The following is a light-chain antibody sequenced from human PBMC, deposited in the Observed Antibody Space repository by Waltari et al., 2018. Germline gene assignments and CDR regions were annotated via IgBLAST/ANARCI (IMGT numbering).Light chain of an antibody. CDR2: DDR. V-gene: IGLV3-21*04. CDR1: NIEQTL. CDR3: QVWDSNSEVV. Sequence: SYVLTQPPSVSVAPGRTATTPCGADNIEQTLVPWYQKRPGQAPVLVISDDRDRPSGIPERFSGSSSGDTATLTISRVEAGDEADYYCQVWDSNSEVVFGGGTKLTVL. J-gene: IGLJ2*01.